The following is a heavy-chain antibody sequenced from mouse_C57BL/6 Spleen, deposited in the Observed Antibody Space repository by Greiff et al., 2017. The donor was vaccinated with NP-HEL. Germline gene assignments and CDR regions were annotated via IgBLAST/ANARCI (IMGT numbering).Heavy chain of an antibody. V-gene: IGHV1-50*01. CDR3: ARGYGDTY. J-gene: IGHJ3*01. D-gene: IGHD2-13*01. Sequence: QVQLQQSGAELVKPGASVKLSCKASGYTFTSYWMQWVKQRPGQGLEWIGEIDPSDSYTNYNQKFKGKATLTVDTSSSTAYMQLSSLTSEDSAVYYCARGYGDTYWGQGTLVTVSA. CDR1: GYTFTSYW. CDR2: IDPSDSYT.